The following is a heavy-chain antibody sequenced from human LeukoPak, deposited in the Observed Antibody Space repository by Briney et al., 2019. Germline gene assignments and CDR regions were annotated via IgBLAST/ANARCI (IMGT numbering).Heavy chain of an antibody. Sequence: GGSLRLSCAASRFTFSSYWMSWVRQAPGKGLEWVANIKQDGSEKYYVDSVKGRFTISRDNAKNSLYLQMNSLRAEDTAVYYCARLRLPEGRVIMPPDAFDIWGQGTMVTVSS. CDR1: RFTFSSYW. V-gene: IGHV3-7*01. CDR2: IKQDGSEK. J-gene: IGHJ3*02. CDR3: ARLRLPEGRVIMPPDAFDI. D-gene: IGHD3-3*01.